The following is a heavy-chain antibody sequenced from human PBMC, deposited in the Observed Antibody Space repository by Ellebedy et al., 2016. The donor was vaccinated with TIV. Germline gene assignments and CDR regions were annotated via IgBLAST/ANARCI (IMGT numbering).Heavy chain of an antibody. Sequence: PGGSLRLSCAASGFTFSSYGMHWVRQAPGKGLEWVAFIRYDGSNKYYADSVKGRFTISRDNSKNTLYLQMNSLRAEDTAVYYCAKEGGTGYSKNFDYWGQGTLVTVSS. J-gene: IGHJ4*02. CDR1: GFTFSSYG. D-gene: IGHD3/OR15-3a*01. CDR2: IRYDGSNK. CDR3: AKEGGTGYSKNFDY. V-gene: IGHV3-30*02.